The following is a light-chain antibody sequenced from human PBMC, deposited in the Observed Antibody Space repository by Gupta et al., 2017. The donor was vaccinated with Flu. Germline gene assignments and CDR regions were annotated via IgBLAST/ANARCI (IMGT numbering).Light chain of an antibody. Sequence: QSVLTQPPSASGTPGQRVTIACSGSSSNIGSNTVNWYQQLPGTAPKLLIYSNNERPSGVPARFSGSKSGTSAALAISGLQAEDEADYHCATWDYSLNGFVIFGGGTKLTVL. CDR3: ATWDYSLNGFVI. V-gene: IGLV1-44*01. CDR1: SSNIGSNT. J-gene: IGLJ2*01. CDR2: SNN.